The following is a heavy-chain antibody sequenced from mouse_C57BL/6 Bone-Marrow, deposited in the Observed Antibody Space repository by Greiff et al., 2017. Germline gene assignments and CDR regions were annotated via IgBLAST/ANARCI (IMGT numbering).Heavy chain of an antibody. J-gene: IGHJ3*01. V-gene: IGHV3-6*01. CDR1: GYSITSGYY. D-gene: IGHD1-3*01. Sequence: EVKLQESGPGLVKPSQSLSLTCSVTGYSITSGYYWNWIRQFPGNKLEWMGYISYDGSNNYNPSLKNRISIARDTSKNQFFLKLNSVTTEDTATYYCARGTTVAWFAYWGQGTLVTVSA. CDR2: ISYDGSN. CDR3: ARGTTVAWFAY.